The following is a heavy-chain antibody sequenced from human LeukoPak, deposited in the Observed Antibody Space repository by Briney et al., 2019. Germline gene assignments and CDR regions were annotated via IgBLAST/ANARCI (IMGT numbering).Heavy chain of an antibody. Sequence: SETLSLTCTVSGGSVSSPDSYWSWIRQPPGKGLEWIGNVYYIGTTTYKSSLETRVTISVDKSKNHFSLILTSVTAADTAIYFCARNTSSSPWFDPWGQGTLVTVSS. D-gene: IGHD6-6*01. CDR2: VYYIGTT. J-gene: IGHJ5*02. CDR1: GGSVSSPDSY. CDR3: ARNTSSSPWFDP. V-gene: IGHV4-61*03.